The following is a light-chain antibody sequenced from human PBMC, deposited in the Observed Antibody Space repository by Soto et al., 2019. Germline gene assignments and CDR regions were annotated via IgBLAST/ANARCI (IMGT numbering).Light chain of an antibody. Sequence: QLVLTQPPSASGTPGQRVTISCSGSSSNIGSTTVSWYQQLPGTAPKLLIYTNNQRPSGVPDRFSGSKSDTSASLAISGLQSEDEADYYCAAWDDSLNGWVFGGGTKVTVL. CDR2: TNN. J-gene: IGLJ3*02. CDR3: AAWDDSLNGWV. CDR1: SSNIGSTT. V-gene: IGLV1-44*01.